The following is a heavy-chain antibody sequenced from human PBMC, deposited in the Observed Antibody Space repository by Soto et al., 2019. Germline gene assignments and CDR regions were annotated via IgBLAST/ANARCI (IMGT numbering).Heavy chain of an antibody. V-gene: IGHV4-59*08. J-gene: IGHJ4*02. D-gene: IGHD2-15*01. CDR1: GGSISSYF. CDR2: IYYTGST. CDR3: ARRYGGTFDY. Sequence: SETLSLTCTVSGGSISSYFWSWIRQPPGKGLEWIGYIYYTGSTNYNPSLKSRVTISVDTSKNQFSLKLSSVTAADTAVYYCARRYGGTFDYWGQGTLVTVS.